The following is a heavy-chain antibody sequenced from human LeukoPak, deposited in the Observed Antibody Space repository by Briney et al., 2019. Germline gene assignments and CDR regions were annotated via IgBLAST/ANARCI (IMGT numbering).Heavy chain of an antibody. CDR1: GFTVSSNY. J-gene: IGHJ4*02. D-gene: IGHD3-22*01. V-gene: IGHV3-23*01. CDR2: ISGNGGST. CDR3: AKRDYYDSSGYAPLFAH. Sequence: PGGSLRLSCAASGFTVSSNYMSWVRQAPGKGLSWVTGISGNGGSTYYADSVKGRFTISRDNSKNTLYLQINSLRAEDTAVYYCAKRDYYDSSGYAPLFAHWGQGTLVTVSP.